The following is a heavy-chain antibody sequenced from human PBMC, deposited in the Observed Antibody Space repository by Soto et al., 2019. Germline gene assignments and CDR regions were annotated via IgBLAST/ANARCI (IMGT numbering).Heavy chain of an antibody. J-gene: IGHJ6*02. D-gene: IGHD6-13*01. V-gene: IGHV1-18*01. Sequence: ASVKVSCKASGYTFTSYGISWVRQATGQGLEWMGWISAYNGNTNYAQKLQGRVTMTTDTSTSTAYMELRSLRSDDTAVYYCARARSIAAAGPYYYYGMDVWGQGTTVTVSS. CDR3: ARARSIAAAGPYYYYGMDV. CDR1: GYTFTSYG. CDR2: ISAYNGNT.